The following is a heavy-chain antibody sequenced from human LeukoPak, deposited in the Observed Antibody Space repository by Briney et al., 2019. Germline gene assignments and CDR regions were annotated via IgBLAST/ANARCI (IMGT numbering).Heavy chain of an antibody. CDR3: AKDYYYGSGYFDY. V-gene: IGHV3-30*18. J-gene: IGHJ4*02. CDR2: ISYDGSNK. Sequence: GGSLRLSCEASGFTFSAYAMTWVRQAPGKGLEWVAVISYDGSNKYYADSVKGRFTISRDNSKNTLYLQMNSLRAEDTAVYYCAKDYYYGSGYFDYWGQGTLVTVSS. CDR1: GFTFSAYA. D-gene: IGHD3-10*01.